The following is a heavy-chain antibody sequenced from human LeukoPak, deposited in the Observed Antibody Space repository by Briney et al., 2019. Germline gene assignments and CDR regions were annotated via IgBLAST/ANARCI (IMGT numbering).Heavy chain of an antibody. D-gene: IGHD4-17*01. CDR3: AREATVVTYFDY. Sequence: PGGSLKLSCAASGFTFSSYGMHWVRQAPGKGLEWVAVIWYDGSNKYYADSVKGRFTISRDNSKNTLYLQMNSLRAEDTAVYYCAREATVVTYFDYWGQGTLVTVSS. CDR2: IWYDGSNK. J-gene: IGHJ4*02. V-gene: IGHV3-33*01. CDR1: GFTFSSYG.